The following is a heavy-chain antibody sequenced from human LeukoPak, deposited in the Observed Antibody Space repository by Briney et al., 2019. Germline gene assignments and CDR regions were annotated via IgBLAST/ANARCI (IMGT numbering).Heavy chain of an antibody. CDR2: IYSTGST. D-gene: IGHD3-10*01. J-gene: IGHJ4*02. CDR1: GGSISGYY. CDR3: ARDQTYSGSGIYTYFDY. V-gene: IGHV4-4*07. Sequence: SSETLSLTCTVSGGSISGYYWSWIRQPAGKGLEYIGRIYSTGSTNCNPSLRSRVTISVDTSKNHFSLKLSSVTAADTAVYYCARDQTYSGSGIYTYFDYWGQGILVTVST.